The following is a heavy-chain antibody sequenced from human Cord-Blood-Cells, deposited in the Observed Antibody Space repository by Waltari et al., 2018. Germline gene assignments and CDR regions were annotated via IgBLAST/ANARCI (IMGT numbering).Heavy chain of an antibody. CDR2: ISSSSSYI. CDR1: GFTFSSYS. D-gene: IGHD1-26*01. V-gene: IGHV3-21*01. J-gene: IGHJ3*02. CDR3: ARDRDGSYYAFDI. Sequence: EVQLVESGGGLVKPGGSLRLSCAASGFTFSSYSTNWVRQAPGKGLEWVSSISSSSSYIYYADSVKGRFTISRDNAKNSLYLQMNSLRAEDTAVYYCARDRDGSYYAFDIWGQGTMVTVSS.